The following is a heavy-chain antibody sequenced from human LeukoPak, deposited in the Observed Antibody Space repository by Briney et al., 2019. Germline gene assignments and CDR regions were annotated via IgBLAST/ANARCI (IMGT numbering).Heavy chain of an antibody. D-gene: IGHD5-18*01. CDR2: IKQDGSEK. Sequence: GGSLRLSCATSGFTFSNYWMTWVRQAPGKGLEWVANIKQDGSEKYYVDSVKGRFTISRDNAKNSLYLQMNSLRAEDTAVYYCARDRWGYSYGGDWGQGTLVTVSS. V-gene: IGHV3-7*01. J-gene: IGHJ4*02. CDR1: GFTFSNYW. CDR3: ARDRWGYSYGGD.